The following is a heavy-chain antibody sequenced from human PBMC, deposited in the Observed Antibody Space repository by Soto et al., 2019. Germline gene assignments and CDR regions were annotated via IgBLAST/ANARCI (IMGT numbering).Heavy chain of an antibody. CDR1: GGTFSSYA. CDR2: TIPIFGTA. D-gene: IGHD6-6*01. CDR3: ARLDYRSSWPRFDSYDHGTHT. J-gene: IGHJ6*01. Sequence: PVKVSCKASGGTFSSYAISWVRQAPGQRLEWMGWTIPIFGTANYAQKFQGRVTITAGESTSTAYMELSSLRSEDTAVYYCARLDYRSSWPRFDSYDHGTHTRGQGTTVTAAS. V-gene: IGHV1-69*13.